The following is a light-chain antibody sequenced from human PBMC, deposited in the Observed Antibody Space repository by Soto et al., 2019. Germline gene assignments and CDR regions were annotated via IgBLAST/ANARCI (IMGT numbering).Light chain of an antibody. V-gene: IGLV2-14*01. Sequence: QSVLTQPASVSGSPGQSISISFTGTRGDVGGYNYVSWYQHHPGKAPKLLISDVSSRPSGVSSRFSGSKSGNTASLTISGLQADDEADYYCASYSTGDTLYVFGSGTKVTVL. J-gene: IGLJ1*01. CDR3: ASYSTGDTLYV. CDR1: RGDVGGYNY. CDR2: DVS.